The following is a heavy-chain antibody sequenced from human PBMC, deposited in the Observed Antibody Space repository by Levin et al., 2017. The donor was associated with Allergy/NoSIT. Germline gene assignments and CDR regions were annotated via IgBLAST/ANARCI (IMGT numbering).Heavy chain of an antibody. D-gene: IGHD6-13*01. Sequence: ASVKVSCKASGYTFTGYYMHWVRQAPGQGLEWMGWINPNSGGTNYAQKFQGRVTMTRDTSISTAYMELSRLRSDDTAMYYCARGSSSWYRGGYCGQGTLVTVSS. V-gene: IGHV1-2*02. J-gene: IGHJ4*02. CDR3: ARGSSSWYRGGY. CDR2: INPNSGGT. CDR1: GYTFTGYY.